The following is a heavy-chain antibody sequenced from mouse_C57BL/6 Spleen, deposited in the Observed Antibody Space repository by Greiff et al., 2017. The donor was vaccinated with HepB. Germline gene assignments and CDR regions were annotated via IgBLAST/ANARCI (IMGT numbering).Heavy chain of an antibody. CDR1: GYTFTSYW. J-gene: IGHJ3*01. Sequence: QVQLQQPGAELVKPGASVKLSCKASGYTFTSYWMHWVKQRPGQGLEWIGMIPPNSGSTNYNEKFKSKATLTVDKSSSTAYMQRSSLTSADSAVYYCARDGYDYDLAWFAYWGQGTLVTVSA. CDR3: ARDGYDYDLAWFAY. D-gene: IGHD2-4*01. CDR2: IPPNSGST. V-gene: IGHV1-64*01.